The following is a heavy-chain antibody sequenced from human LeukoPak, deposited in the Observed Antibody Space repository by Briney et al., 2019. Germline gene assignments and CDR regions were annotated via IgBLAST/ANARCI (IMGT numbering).Heavy chain of an antibody. CDR1: GFTFDDYA. D-gene: IGHD3-10*01. J-gene: IGHJ4*02. CDR3: AKGDYYGSGSTDY. Sequence: GRSLRLSCAASGFTFDDYAMHWVRQAPGKGLEWVSGISWNSGSIGYADSVKGRFTISRDNAKNSLYLQMNSLRAEDTALYYCAKGDYYGSGSTDYWGQGTLVTVSS. V-gene: IGHV3-9*01. CDR2: ISWNSGSI.